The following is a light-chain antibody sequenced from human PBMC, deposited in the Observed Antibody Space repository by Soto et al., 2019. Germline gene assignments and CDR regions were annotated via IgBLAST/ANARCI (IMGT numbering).Light chain of an antibody. Sequence: QPVLTQPPSASGTPGQRVTISCSGSSSNIGSKTVNWYQQVPGTAPKLLIYSNSQRPSGVPDRISGSKSGTSASLAISGLQSEDEADYYCQTFDSSLTISWVFGGGTKLTVL. CDR3: QTFDSSLTISWV. J-gene: IGLJ3*02. CDR2: SNS. CDR1: SSNIGSKT. V-gene: IGLV1-44*01.